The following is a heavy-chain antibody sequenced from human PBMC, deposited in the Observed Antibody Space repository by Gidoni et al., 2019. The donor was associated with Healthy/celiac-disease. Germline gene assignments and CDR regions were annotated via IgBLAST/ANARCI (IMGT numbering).Heavy chain of an antibody. CDR2: ISAYNGNT. V-gene: IGHV1-18*04. CDR3: ARDLYYVNDGSDAFDI. Sequence: QVQLVQSGAEVKKPGASVKVSCKASGYTFTRYGISWVRQAPGQGLEWMGWISAYNGNTNYAQKLQGRVTMTTDTSTSTAYMELRSLRSDDTAVYYCARDLYYVNDGSDAFDIWGQGTMVTVSS. CDR1: GYTFTRYG. J-gene: IGHJ3*02. D-gene: IGHD2-8*01.